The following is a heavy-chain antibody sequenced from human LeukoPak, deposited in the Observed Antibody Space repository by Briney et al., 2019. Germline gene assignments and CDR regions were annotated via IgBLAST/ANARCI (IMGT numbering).Heavy chain of an antibody. V-gene: IGHV3-74*01. CDR2: INIDGSST. CDR3: ARESNNRGAFDI. D-gene: IGHD1-14*01. J-gene: IGHJ3*02. CDR1: GFTLTIYW. Sequence: GRSLRLSRAVSGFTLTIYWMHWVPEAPGRGLGWVSGINIDGSSTTSADSVKGRFPISSANAKNTLYLRMNSLRAEDTAVYYCARESNNRGAFDIWGQGTMVTVSP.